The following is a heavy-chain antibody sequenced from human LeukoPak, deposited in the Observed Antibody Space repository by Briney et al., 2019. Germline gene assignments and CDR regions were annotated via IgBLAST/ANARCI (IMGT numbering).Heavy chain of an antibody. D-gene: IGHD2-2*01. Sequence: GGSLRLSCAASGFTFSSYAMHWVRQAPGKGLEWVLTISGSGVSTYYADSVKGRFTISRDNSRNTLYLHMNSLRAEDTAVYYCAKPTYWSNPYYFDYWGQGTLVTVSS. CDR2: ISGSGVST. CDR3: AKPTYWSNPYYFDY. V-gene: IGHV3-23*01. J-gene: IGHJ4*02. CDR1: GFTFSSYA.